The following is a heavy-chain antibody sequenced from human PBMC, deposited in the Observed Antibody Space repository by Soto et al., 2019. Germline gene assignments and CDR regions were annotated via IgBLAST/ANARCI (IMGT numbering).Heavy chain of an antibody. V-gene: IGHV3-30*18. J-gene: IGHJ6*02. CDR1: GFTFSDYG. Sequence: HPGGSLRLSCAVSGFTFSDYGMHWVRQTPDKGLEWVAVMSPDETNEHYVDSVKGRFTISRDNSKSIPYLQMNRLRPEDTAVYKCAKDLRTTISDYGMDVWGQGTTVTVSS. CDR3: AKDLRTTISDYGMDV. CDR2: MSPDETNE.